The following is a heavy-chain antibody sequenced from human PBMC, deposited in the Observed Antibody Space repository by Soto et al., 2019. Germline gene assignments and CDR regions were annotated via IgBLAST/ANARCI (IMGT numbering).Heavy chain of an antibody. CDR2: ISSTTNYI. V-gene: IGHV3-21*01. J-gene: IGHJ4*02. Sequence: RGGSLRLSCAASGFTLTRYNMNWVRQAPGKGLEWVSSISSTTNYIYYADSMKGRFTVSRDNAKNSVYLEMNSLSAEDTAVYYCARGSEDLTSNFDYWRQGTLVTVSS. CDR1: GFTLTRYN. CDR3: ARGSEDLTSNFDY.